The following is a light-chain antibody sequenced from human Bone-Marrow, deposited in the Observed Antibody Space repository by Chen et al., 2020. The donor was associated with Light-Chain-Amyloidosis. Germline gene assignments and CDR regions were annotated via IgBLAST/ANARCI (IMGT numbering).Light chain of an antibody. J-gene: IGLJ2*01. Sequence: SYELTQPPSVSVSPGQTARITCSGDDLPTKYAYWYQQKPGQAPVLVIHRDTERPSGISERFSCPSSGTTATLTISGVQAEDEADYHCQSADSSGTYEVIFDGGTKLTVL. CDR2: RDT. CDR3: QSADSSGTYEVI. V-gene: IGLV3-25*03. CDR1: DLPTKY.